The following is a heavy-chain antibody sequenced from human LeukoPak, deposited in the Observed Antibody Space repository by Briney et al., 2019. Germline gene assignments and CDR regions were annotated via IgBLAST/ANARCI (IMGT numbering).Heavy chain of an antibody. J-gene: IGHJ4*02. CDR3: ARAIPFTSAYGDYGSFEY. CDR2: ISGSGGST. V-gene: IGHV3-23*01. Sequence: GGSLRLSCAASGFTFSSYAMSWVRQAPGKGLEWVSAISGSGGSTYYADPVKGRFTISRDNSKNTLYLQMNSLRDEDTAVYYCARAIPFTSAYGDYGSFEYWGQGPLVTVSS. CDR1: GFTFSSYA. D-gene: IGHD4-17*01.